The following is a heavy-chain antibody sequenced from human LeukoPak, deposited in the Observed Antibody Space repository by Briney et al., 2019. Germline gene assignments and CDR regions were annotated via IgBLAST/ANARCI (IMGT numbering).Heavy chain of an antibody. CDR1: GGSISSGGYS. CDR2: IYHSGST. CDR3: ARARSGYYDSSGYFDNDAFDI. J-gene: IGHJ3*02. D-gene: IGHD3-22*01. Sequence: SETLSLTCAVSGGSISSGGYSWSWIRQPPGKGLEWIGYIYHSGSTYYNPSLKSRVTISVERSKNQFSLKLSSVTAADTAVYYCARARSGYYDSSGYFDNDAFDIWGQGTMVTVSS. V-gene: IGHV4-30-2*01.